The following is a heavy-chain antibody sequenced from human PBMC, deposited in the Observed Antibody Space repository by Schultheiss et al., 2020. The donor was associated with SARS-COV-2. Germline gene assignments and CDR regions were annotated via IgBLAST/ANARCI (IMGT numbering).Heavy chain of an antibody. J-gene: IGHJ4*02. CDR3: ATLITGAADY. CDR1: GGSISSSSYY. CDR2: IYHSGTA. D-gene: IGHD1-20*01. V-gene: IGHV4-39*01. Sequence: SETLSLTCTVSGGSISSSSYYWSWIRQPPGKGLEWIGYIYHSGTAYYNPSLKSQLTMSTDTSKNQFSLKLSSVTAADTAVYYCATLITGAADYWGQGTLVTVSS.